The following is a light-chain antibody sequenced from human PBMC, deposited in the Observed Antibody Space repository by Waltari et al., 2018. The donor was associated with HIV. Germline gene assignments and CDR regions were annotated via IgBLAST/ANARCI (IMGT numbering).Light chain of an antibody. V-gene: IGKV4-1*01. CDR1: RTILYSSNNQNY. CDR2: WAS. J-gene: IGKJ4*01. CDR3: QQYYTIGPS. Sequence: DIVMTQSPKSPAVSLGERATINCWSSRTILYSSNNQNYLAWYQQKPGQSPKVLIYWASTRASGVPDRFSGSGSGTNFSLTISSLQTDDVALYYCQQYYTIGPSFGGGTKVEIK.